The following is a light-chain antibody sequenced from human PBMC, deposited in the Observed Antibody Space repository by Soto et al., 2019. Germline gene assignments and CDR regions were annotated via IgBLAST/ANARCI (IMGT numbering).Light chain of an antibody. Sequence: EIVLTQSPATLSLSPGERATLSCRASQSVDSSLAWYQQKPGQAPGLLIYDASKRATGIPARFSGSGSGTDFTLTISSLEPEDFAVSYCQQRYNWPLSFGGGTKVEIK. CDR2: DAS. V-gene: IGKV3-11*01. J-gene: IGKJ4*01. CDR3: QQRYNWPLS. CDR1: QSVDSS.